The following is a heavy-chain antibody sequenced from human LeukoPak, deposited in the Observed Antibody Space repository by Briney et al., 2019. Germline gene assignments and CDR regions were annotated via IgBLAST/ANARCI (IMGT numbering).Heavy chain of an antibody. CDR2: IYYSGST. D-gene: IGHD3-10*01. CDR3: ASEYGSGSFIDY. J-gene: IGHJ4*02. Sequence: SETLSLTCTVPGGSISSISYNWDWIRQPPGKGLEWIGSIYYSGSTSYNPSLKSRVTISVDTSKNRFSLKLGSVTAADTAVYYCASEYGSGSFIDYWGQGTLVTVSS. CDR1: GGSISSISYN. V-gene: IGHV4-39*01.